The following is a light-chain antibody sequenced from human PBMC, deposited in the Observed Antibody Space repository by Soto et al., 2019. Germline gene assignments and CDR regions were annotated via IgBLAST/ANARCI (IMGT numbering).Light chain of an antibody. Sequence: EIVLTQSPGTLSLSPGERASLSCRASQSVSSSYLAWYQQKPGQAPRLLIYGASSRATGIPDRFSGSGSGTDFTLTISRLAAEDFAGYYCQQYGSSTRTFGQGTQVQIK. CDR1: QSVSSSY. CDR2: GAS. CDR3: QQYGSSTRT. V-gene: IGKV3-20*01. J-gene: IGKJ1*01.